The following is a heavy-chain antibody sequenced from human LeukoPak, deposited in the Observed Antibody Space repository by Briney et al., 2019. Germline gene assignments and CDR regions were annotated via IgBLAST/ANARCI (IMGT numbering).Heavy chain of an antibody. J-gene: IGHJ4*02. Sequence: GGSLRLSCAASGFTFSSYGMSWVRQAPGKGLEWVGRIKSKTDGGTTDYAAPVKGRFTISRDDSKNTLYLQMNSLKTEDTAVYYCTMSRLAAAGWGQGTLVTVSS. CDR1: GFTFSSYG. CDR3: TMSRLAAAG. V-gene: IGHV3-15*01. D-gene: IGHD6-13*01. CDR2: IKSKTDGGTT.